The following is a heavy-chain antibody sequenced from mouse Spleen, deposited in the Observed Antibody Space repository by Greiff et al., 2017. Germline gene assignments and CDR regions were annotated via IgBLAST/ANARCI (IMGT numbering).Heavy chain of an antibody. V-gene: IGHV5-6*01. CDR2: ISSGGTYT. CDR1: GFTFSTYG. D-gene: IGHD4-1*01. Sequence: EVKLMESGGDLVKPGGSLKLSCAASGFTFSTYGMSWVRQTPDKRLEWVATISSGGTYTYYPDSVKGRFTISRDNAKNTLYLQMSSLKSEDTAMYYCAGPNWDGLDYWGQGTTLTVSS. CDR3: AGPNWDGLDY. J-gene: IGHJ2*01.